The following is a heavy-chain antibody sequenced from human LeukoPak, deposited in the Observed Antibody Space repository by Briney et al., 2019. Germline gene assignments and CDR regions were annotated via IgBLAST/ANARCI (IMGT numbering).Heavy chain of an antibody. D-gene: IGHD3-22*01. CDR1: GYSISSGYY. CDR2: IYHSGST. V-gene: IGHV4-38-2*02. J-gene: IGHJ4*02. Sequence: PETLSLTCTVSGYSISSGYYWGWIRQPPGKGLEWIGSIYHSGSTYYNPSLKSRVTISVDTSKNQFSLKLSSVTAADTAVYYCARESYDSSGYSYCWGQGTLVTVSS. CDR3: ARESYDSSGYSYC.